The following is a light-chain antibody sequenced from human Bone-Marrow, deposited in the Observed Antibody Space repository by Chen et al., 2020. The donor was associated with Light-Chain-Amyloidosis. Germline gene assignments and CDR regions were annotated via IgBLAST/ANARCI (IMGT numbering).Light chain of an antibody. CDR2: EAR. Sequence: SYVLTQPSSVSVAPGQTATIACGGNNIGSTSVHWYQQTPGQAPLLVVYEARDRPSGIPERLSGANSGNRATLTISRGEAGDEADYYCQVWDRSSDRPVFGGGTKLTVL. J-gene: IGLJ3*02. CDR1: NIGSTS. V-gene: IGLV3-21*02. CDR3: QVWDRSSDRPV.